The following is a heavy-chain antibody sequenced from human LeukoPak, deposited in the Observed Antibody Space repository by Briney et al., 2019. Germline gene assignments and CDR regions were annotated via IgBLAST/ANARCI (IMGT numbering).Heavy chain of an antibody. CDR3: ATYSRALLWFGESYY. Sequence: GASVKVSCKVSGYTLTELSMHWVRQAPGKGLEWMGGFDPEDGETIYAQKFQGRVTMTEDTSTDTAYMELSSLRSEDTAVYYCATYSRALLWFGESYYWGQGTLVTVSS. J-gene: IGHJ4*02. CDR2: FDPEDGET. CDR1: GYTLTELS. V-gene: IGHV1-24*01. D-gene: IGHD3-10*01.